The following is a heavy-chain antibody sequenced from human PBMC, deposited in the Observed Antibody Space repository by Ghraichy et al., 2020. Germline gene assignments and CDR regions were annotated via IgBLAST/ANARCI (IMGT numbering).Heavy chain of an antibody. CDR2: IVGSGSTT. CDR1: GFTFSGYI. J-gene: IGHJ4*02. CDR3: AKDGDNEDSSGWYEPLLYYFDY. Sequence: GGSLRLSCAASGFTFSGYIMSWVRQAPGKGLEWVSTIVGSGSTTYYADSVKGRFTISRDNSKNTLYLQMNSLRAEDTAVYYCAKDGDNEDSSGWYEPLLYYFDYWGQGTLVTVSS. D-gene: IGHD6-19*01. V-gene: IGHV3-23*01.